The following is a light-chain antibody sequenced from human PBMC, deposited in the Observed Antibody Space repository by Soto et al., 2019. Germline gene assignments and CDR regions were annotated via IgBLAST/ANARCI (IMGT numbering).Light chain of an antibody. CDR2: DVS. J-gene: IGLJ2*01. CDR3: TSYTSSTTPYVL. CDR1: SSDVGGYNY. Sequence: QSVLTQRACVSGSPGQSVTISCTGTSSDVGGYNYVSWYQHYPGKAPKLMIYDVSNRPSGVSNRFSGSKSGNTASLTISGLQAEDEADYYCTSYTSSTTPYVLFGGGTKLTVL. V-gene: IGLV2-14*03.